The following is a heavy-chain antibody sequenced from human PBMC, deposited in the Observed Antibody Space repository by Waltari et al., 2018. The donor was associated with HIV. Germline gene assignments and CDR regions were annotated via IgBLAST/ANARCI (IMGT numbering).Heavy chain of an antibody. D-gene: IGHD1-1*01. CDR2: IKQDGSDK. J-gene: IGHJ3*01. CDR1: GFTFRTFW. V-gene: IGHV3-7*01. Sequence: EVQLVEPGGGLVQPGGSLRPACAASGFTFRTFWMSWVRQAPGKGLEWVANIKQDGSDKYYVDSVKGRFTISRDNAKQFLYLQMNSLRVEDTAIYFCARAPLVVQAFDLWGQGTMVTVAS. CDR3: ARAPLVVQAFDL.